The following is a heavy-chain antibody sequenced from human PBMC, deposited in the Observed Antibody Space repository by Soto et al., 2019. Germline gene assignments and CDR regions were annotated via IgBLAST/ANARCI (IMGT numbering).Heavy chain of an antibody. D-gene: IGHD6-13*01. Sequence: EVQLLESGGGLVQPGGSLRLSCAGSGFTFSDYAISWVRQAPGKGLEWVSAMSGRGGSVYYADSVKGRFTISRDNSNNTVYLQMSSLRGEDTAIYYCAKTFGSNWLLDYWGRGTLVTVSS. CDR2: MSGRGGSV. J-gene: IGHJ4*02. CDR1: GFTFSDYA. V-gene: IGHV3-23*01. CDR3: AKTFGSNWLLDY.